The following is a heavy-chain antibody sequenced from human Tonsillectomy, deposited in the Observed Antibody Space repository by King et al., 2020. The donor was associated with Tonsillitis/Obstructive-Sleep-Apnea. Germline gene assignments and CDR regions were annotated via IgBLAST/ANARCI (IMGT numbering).Heavy chain of an antibody. D-gene: IGHD2-15*01. Sequence: VQLVQSGAEVKKPGESLKISCKGSGYDFTTYWIGWVRQMPGKGLEWLGIIYPGDSDTRYSPSFQGQVPISADKSISTAYLQWSSLKASDTAIYYCARRACSGGSCSDFDYWGQGTLVTVSS. CDR2: IYPGDSDT. J-gene: IGHJ4*02. CDR3: ARRACSGGSCSDFDY. V-gene: IGHV5-51*01. CDR1: GYDFTTYW.